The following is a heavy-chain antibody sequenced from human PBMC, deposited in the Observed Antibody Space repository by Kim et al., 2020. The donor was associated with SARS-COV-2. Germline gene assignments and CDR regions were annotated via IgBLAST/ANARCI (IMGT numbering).Heavy chain of an antibody. CDR3: AKDGSSGYRYYYYYYYM. J-gene: IGHJ6*03. CDR1: GFTFDDYA. D-gene: IGHD3-22*01. CDR2: ISWNSGSI. V-gene: IGHV3-9*01. Sequence: GGSLRLSCAASGFTFDDYAMHWVRQAPGKGLEWVSGISWNSGSIGYADSVKGRFTISRDNAKNSLYLQMNSLRAEDTALYYCAKDGSSGYRYYYYYYYM.